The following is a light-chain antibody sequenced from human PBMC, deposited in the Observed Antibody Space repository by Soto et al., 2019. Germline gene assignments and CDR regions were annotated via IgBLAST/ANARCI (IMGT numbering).Light chain of an antibody. CDR2: DVS. CDR1: SSDVGGYNY. CDR3: SSYKSSSTRV. Sequence: QFALTKPASVSGSPGQSSTISCTGTSSDVGGYNYVSWYQQHPGKAPKLMIYDVSNRPSGVSNRFSGSKSGNTASLTISGLQAEDEADYYCSSYKSSSTRVFGTGTKVTV. V-gene: IGLV2-14*01. J-gene: IGLJ1*01.